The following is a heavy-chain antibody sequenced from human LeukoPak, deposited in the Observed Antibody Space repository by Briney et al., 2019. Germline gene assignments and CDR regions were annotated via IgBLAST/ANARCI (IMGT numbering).Heavy chain of an antibody. CDR3: ARGYDLLTGYHDAFDT. V-gene: IGHV1-2*02. Sequence: ASVKVSCKVSGYTFTSYDINWVRQAPGQEPELMGWINPNSGGTNYAQRFQGRVTMTRDTSISTAYMELSGLRSDDTAVYYCARGYDLLTGYHDAFDTWGQGTMVTVSS. CDR2: INPNSGGT. CDR1: GYTFTSYD. D-gene: IGHD3-9*01. J-gene: IGHJ3*02.